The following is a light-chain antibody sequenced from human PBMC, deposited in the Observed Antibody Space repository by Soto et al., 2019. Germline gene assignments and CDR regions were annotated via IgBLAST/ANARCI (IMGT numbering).Light chain of an antibody. V-gene: IGKV1-5*03. J-gene: IGKJ1*01. CDR1: QSISSW. CDR3: QQYNVYSPT. CDR2: MAS. Sequence: DIQMTQSPSTLSASVGDRVTITCRASQSISSWLAWYQQKPGKAPNLLIYMASTLESGVPSRFSGSGSGTEFTLTITSLQPDDFASYYCQQYNVYSPTFGQGTKVAI.